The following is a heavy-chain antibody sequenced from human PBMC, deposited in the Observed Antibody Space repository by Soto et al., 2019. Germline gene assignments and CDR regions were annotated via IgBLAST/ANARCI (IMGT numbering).Heavy chain of an antibody. D-gene: IGHD2-8*01. V-gene: IGHV1-69*13. CDR3: ASISTCTNGVCPNWFDP. Sequence: GASVKVSCKASGGTFSSYAIIWVRQAPGQGLEWMGGIIPIFGTANYAQKFQGRVTITADESTSTAYMELSSLRSEDTAVYYCASISTCTNGVCPNWFDPWGQGTLVTVSS. CDR1: GGTFSSYA. J-gene: IGHJ5*02. CDR2: IIPIFGTA.